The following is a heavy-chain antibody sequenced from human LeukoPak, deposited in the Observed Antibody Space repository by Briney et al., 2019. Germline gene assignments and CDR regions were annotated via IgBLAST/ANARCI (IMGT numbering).Heavy chain of an antibody. V-gene: IGHV1-2*02. D-gene: IGHD5-18*01. CDR3: ASSAGDTAMGNFDY. CDR1: GYTFTGYY. Sequence: ASVKVSCKASGYTFTGYYMHWVRQAPGQGLEWMGWINPNSGGTNYAQKFQGRVTMTRDTSISTAYMELSRLRSEDTAVYYCASSAGDTAMGNFDYWGQGTLVTVSS. J-gene: IGHJ4*02. CDR2: INPNSGGT.